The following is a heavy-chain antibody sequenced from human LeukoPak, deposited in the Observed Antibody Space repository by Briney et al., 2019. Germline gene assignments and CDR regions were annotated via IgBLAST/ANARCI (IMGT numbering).Heavy chain of an antibody. D-gene: IGHD6-19*01. CDR2: IYYSGST. V-gene: IGHV4-31*03. CDR1: GGSISSGGYY. Sequence: PSQTLSLTCTVSGGSISSGGYYWSWIRQHPGKGLEWIGYIYYSGSTYYNPSLKSRVTISVDTSKNQFSLKLSSVTAADTAVYYCARDPSGWQGYNWFDPWGQGTLVTVSS. CDR3: ARDPSGWQGYNWFDP. J-gene: IGHJ5*02.